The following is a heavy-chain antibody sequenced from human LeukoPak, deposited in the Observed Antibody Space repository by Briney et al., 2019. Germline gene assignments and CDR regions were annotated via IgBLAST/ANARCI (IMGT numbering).Heavy chain of an antibody. V-gene: IGHV3-48*03. Sequence: GGSLRLSCAASGFTFSSHEMNCVRQAPGNVLEWDSYIRSSGSTIYYADSVKSRFTISRDNAKNSLYLQMNSLRAEDTAVYYCAREEREGYYYYGMDVWGKGTTVTVSS. J-gene: IGHJ6*04. CDR1: GFTFSSHE. CDR3: AREEREGYYYYGMDV. CDR2: IRSSGSTI.